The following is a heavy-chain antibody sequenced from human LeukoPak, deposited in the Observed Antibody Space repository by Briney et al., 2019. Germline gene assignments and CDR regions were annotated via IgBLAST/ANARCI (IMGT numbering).Heavy chain of an antibody. CDR1: GGSISSYY. CDR3: ARGRAVASWFDP. Sequence: PSETLSLTCTVSGGSISSYYWSWIRQPAGKGLEWIGRIYTSGSTNYNPSLKRRVPMSVDTSKNQFSLRLSSVTAADTAVYYCARGRAVASWFDPWGQGTLVTVSS. J-gene: IGHJ5*02. V-gene: IGHV4-4*07. D-gene: IGHD6-19*01. CDR2: IYTSGST.